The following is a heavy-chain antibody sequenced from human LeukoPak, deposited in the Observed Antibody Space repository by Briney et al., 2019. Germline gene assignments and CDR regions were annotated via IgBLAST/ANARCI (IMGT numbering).Heavy chain of an antibody. Sequence: PSETLSLTCTVSGGSITSDYWSSIRQPPGKGLEWLWYIYYSGSTNYNPSLKSRVTISVDTSKNQFSLKLSSVTAADTAVYYCARGIKLAAAGTFFDYWGQGTLVTVSS. CDR2: IYYSGST. D-gene: IGHD6-13*01. CDR3: ARGIKLAAAGTFFDY. V-gene: IGHV4-59*01. CDR1: GGSITSDY. J-gene: IGHJ4*02.